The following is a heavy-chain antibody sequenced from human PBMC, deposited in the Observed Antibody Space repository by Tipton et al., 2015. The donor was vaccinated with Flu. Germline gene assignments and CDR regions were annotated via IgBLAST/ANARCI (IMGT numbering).Heavy chain of an antibody. V-gene: IGHV4-38-2*01. CDR2: IHHRGTA. D-gene: IGHD4-11*01. J-gene: IGHJ5*02. CDR1: GYSINAGHY. CDR3: ARRDYSNYVSDPKSWFDP. Sequence: GLVKPSETLSLTCDVSGYSINAGHYWGWIRQPPGKGLEWIGSIHHRGTAYYTPSLKSRVTILIDTSKNQFSLKMKSMTATDMAVYYCARRDYSNYVSDPKSWFDPWGRGTLVAVSS.